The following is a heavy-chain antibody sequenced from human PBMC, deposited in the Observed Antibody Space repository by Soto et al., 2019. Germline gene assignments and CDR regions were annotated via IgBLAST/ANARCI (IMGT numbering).Heavy chain of an antibody. Sequence: ASVKVSCKASGGTFSSYAISWVQQAPGQGLEWMGGIIPIFGTANYAQKFQGRVTITADESTSTAYMELSSLRSEDTAVYYCARGPTVVIASYFDYWGQGTLVTVSS. CDR2: IIPIFGTA. J-gene: IGHJ4*02. CDR1: GGTFSSYA. V-gene: IGHV1-69*13. D-gene: IGHD3-22*01. CDR3: ARGPTVVIASYFDY.